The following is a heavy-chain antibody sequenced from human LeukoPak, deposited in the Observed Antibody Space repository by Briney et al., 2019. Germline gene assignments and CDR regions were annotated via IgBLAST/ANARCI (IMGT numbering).Heavy chain of an antibody. Sequence: ASVKVSCKVSGYTFTGYYMHWVRQAPGQGLEWMGWINPDSVGTNYAQKFQGRVTMTRDTSISTTYMDLTRLTSDDTAVYYCARGPEYGGTIDYWGQGTLVTVSS. CDR2: INPDSVGT. D-gene: IGHD4-23*01. J-gene: IGHJ4*02. V-gene: IGHV1-2*02. CDR1: GYTFTGYY. CDR3: ARGPEYGGTIDY.